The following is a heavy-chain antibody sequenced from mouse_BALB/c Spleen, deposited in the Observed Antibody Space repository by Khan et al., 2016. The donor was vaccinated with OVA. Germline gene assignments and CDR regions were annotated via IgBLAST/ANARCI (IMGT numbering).Heavy chain of an antibody. Sequence: VQLQESGAELARPGASVKMSCKTSGYTFTSYTMHWVRQRPGQALEWIGDINPSNNYTNYNQNFKDKATLIVDKSSNTAYMQVSSLTSEDSAVYYCGRGGAYRRSGGWFAYWGQGTLVTVSA. D-gene: IGHD2-14*01. CDR1: GYTFTSYT. CDR2: INPSNNYT. J-gene: IGHJ3*01. CDR3: GRGGAYRRSGGWFAY. V-gene: IGHV1-4*01.